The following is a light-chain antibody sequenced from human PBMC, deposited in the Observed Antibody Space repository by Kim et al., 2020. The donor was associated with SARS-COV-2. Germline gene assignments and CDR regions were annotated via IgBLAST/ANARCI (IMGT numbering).Light chain of an antibody. J-gene: IGKJ4*01. CDR2: AAS. Sequence: AAVGDRVTITCRASQGVSTWLAWYQQRPGKAPNLLSYAASSLQSGVPSRFSGSGSGTDFTLTISSPQPEDFGTYYCEQAHSFPLTFGGGTKVDIK. V-gene: IGKV1-12*01. CDR3: EQAHSFPLT. CDR1: QGVSTW.